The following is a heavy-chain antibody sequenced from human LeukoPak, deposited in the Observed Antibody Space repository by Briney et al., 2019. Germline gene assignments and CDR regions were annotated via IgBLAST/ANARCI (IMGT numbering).Heavy chain of an antibody. V-gene: IGHV1-69*06. CDR2: IIPIFGTA. Sequence: SVKVSCKASGYTFTGYYMHWVRQAPGQGLEWMGGIIPIFGTANYAQKFQGRVTITADKSTSTAYMELSSLRSEDTAVYYCARDLRDGYNLVPWFDPWGQGTLVTVSS. J-gene: IGHJ5*02. CDR1: GYTFTGYY. D-gene: IGHD5-24*01. CDR3: ARDLRDGYNLVPWFDP.